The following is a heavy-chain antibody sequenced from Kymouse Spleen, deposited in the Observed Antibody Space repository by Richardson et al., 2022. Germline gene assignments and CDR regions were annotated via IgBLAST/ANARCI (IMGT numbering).Heavy chain of an antibody. Sequence: QVQLQQWGAGLLKPSETLSLTCAVYGGSFSGYYWSWIRQPPGKGLEWIGEINHSGSTNYNPSLKSRVTISVDTSKNQFSLKLSSVTAADTAVYYCARGPTYYYGSGSYFYYYYYGMDVWGQGTTVTVSS. V-gene: IGHV4-34*01. CDR1: GGSFSGYY. CDR3: ARGPTYYYGSGSYFYYYYYGMDV. D-gene: IGHD3-10*01. CDR2: INHSGST. J-gene: IGHJ6*02.